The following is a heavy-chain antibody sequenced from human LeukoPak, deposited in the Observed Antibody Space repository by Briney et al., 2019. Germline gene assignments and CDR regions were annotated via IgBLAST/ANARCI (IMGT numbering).Heavy chain of an antibody. D-gene: IGHD3-10*01. J-gene: IGHJ3*01. CDR2: ISAYKGNT. CDR1: GYTFSTYG. V-gene: IGHV1-18*01. Sequence: ASVKVSCKDSGYTFSTYGCSWVRQAPGQGLEWMGWISAYKGNTYYAQKLQGRVTMTTDTSTSTAYMELRSLRSDDTAIYYCARDLYYYGSGSYYDVFDVWGQGTMVTVSS. CDR3: ARDLYYYGSGSYYDVFDV.